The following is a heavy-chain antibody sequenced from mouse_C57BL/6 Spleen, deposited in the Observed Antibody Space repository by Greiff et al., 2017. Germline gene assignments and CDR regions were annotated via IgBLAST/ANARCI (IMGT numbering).Heavy chain of an antibody. J-gene: IGHJ2*01. Sequence: EVQLQQSGPELVKPGASVKISCKASGYSFTDYNMNWVKQSNGKSLEWIGVINPNYGTTSYNQKFKGKATLTVDQSSSTAYMQLNSLTSDDAAVYCCARSCGYYGNFLDYWGQGTTLTVSS. D-gene: IGHD2-1*01. V-gene: IGHV1-39*01. CDR3: ARSCGYYGNFLDY. CDR2: INPNYGTT. CDR1: GYSFTDYN.